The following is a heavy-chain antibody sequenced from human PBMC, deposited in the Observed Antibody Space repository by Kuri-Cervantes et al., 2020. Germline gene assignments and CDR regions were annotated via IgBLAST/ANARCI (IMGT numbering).Heavy chain of an antibody. J-gene: IGHJ5*02. CDR3: ARGRMVRGAKPLFWFDP. D-gene: IGHD3-10*01. CDR1: GYTFTSYD. Sequence: ASVKVSCKASGYTFTSYDINWVRQATGQGLEWMGWMNPNSGNTGYAQKFQGRVTMTRNTPISTAYMELSSLRSEDTAVYYCARGRMVRGAKPLFWFDPWGQGTLVTVSS. CDR2: MNPNSGNT. V-gene: IGHV1-8*01.